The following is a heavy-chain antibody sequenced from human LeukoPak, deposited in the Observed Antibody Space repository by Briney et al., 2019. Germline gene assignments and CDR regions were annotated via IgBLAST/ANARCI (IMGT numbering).Heavy chain of an antibody. Sequence: PGGSLRLSCAASGFTFSSYSMNWVRQAPGKGLEWVSSISGSSSYIYYADSVKGRFTISRDNAKNSLSLQMNSLRAEDTAVYYCARGGYSYGYREGPYYYYYYMDVWGKGTTVTISS. CDR2: ISGSSSYI. J-gene: IGHJ6*03. CDR1: GFTFSSYS. V-gene: IGHV3-21*01. D-gene: IGHD5-18*01. CDR3: ARGGYSYGYREGPYYYYYYMDV.